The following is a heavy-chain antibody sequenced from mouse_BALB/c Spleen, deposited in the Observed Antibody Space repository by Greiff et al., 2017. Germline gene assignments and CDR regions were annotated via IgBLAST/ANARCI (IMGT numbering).Heavy chain of an antibody. CDR1: GYSITSDYA. D-gene: IGHD2-4*01. Sequence: VQLKESGPGLVKPSQSLSLTCTVTGYSITSDYAWNWIRQFPGNKLEWMGYISYSGSTSYNPSLKSRISITRDTSKNQFFLQLNSVTTEDTATYYCAREGDYDPFAYWGQGTLVTVSA. CDR3: AREGDYDPFAY. CDR2: ISYSGST. J-gene: IGHJ3*01. V-gene: IGHV3-2*02.